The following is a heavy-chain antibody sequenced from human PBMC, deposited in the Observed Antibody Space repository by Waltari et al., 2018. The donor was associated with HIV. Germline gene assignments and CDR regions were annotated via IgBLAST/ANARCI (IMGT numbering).Heavy chain of an antibody. D-gene: IGHD5-12*01. CDR1: GYTFTSYG. CDR2: ISDYRGNT. Sequence: QVQLVQSGAEVKKPGASVKVSCKASGYTFTSYGISWVRQAPGQGLEWRGWISDYRGNTIYAQKLQGRDTMTTDTSTSTAYMELRSLRSDDTAVYYCARVRHSGYDRWFDPWGQGTLVTVSS. CDR3: ARVRHSGYDRWFDP. J-gene: IGHJ5*02. V-gene: IGHV1-18*01.